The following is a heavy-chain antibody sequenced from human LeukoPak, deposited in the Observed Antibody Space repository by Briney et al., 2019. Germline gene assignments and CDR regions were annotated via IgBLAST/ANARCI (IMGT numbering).Heavy chain of an antibody. CDR2: ISSSSSTI. V-gene: IGHV3-48*01. Sequence: GGSLRLSCAASGFTFSSYSMNWVRQAPGKGLEWVSYISSSSSTIYYADSVKGRFTISRDNAKNSLYLQMNSLRAEDTAVYYCAREVKQYCSGGSCRLFDYWGQGTLVTVSS. CDR3: AREVKQYCSGGSCRLFDY. D-gene: IGHD2-15*01. J-gene: IGHJ4*02. CDR1: GFTFSSYS.